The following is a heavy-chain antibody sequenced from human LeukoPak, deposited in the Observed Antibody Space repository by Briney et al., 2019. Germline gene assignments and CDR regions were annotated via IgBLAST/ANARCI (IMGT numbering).Heavy chain of an antibody. D-gene: IGHD2-8*01. J-gene: IGHJ4*02. Sequence: ASVKVSCKVSGYTFTGYYMHWVRQAPGQGLEWMGWINPNSGGTNYAQKFQGRVTMTRDTSISTAYMELSRLRSDDTAVYYCARDPLPNPHCTNGVCYIDYWGQGTLVTVSS. CDR2: INPNSGGT. CDR3: ARDPLPNPHCTNGVCYIDY. V-gene: IGHV1-2*02. CDR1: GYTFTGYY.